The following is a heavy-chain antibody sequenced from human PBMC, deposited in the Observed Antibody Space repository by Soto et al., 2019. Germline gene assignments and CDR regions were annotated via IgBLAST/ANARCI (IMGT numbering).Heavy chain of an antibody. CDR1: GFTFSSSA. CDR2: ISNDGIGT. J-gene: IGHJ3*02. CDR3: GKGLPYGSSGYEGVFDI. V-gene: IGHV3-64D*08. Sequence: GGSLRLSCSTFGFTFSSSAMHWVRQAPGKGLEYVSSISNDGIGTYYGDLVKGRFTISRDNFEHTLYLQMSSLRAEDTALDYWGKGLPYGSSGYEGVFDIGGQGKLVPVSS. D-gene: IGHD6-13*01.